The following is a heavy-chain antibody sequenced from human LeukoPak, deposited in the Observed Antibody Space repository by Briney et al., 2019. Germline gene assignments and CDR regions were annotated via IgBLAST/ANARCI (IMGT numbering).Heavy chain of an antibody. Sequence: GGSLRLSCAASGFTFSSYGMHWVRQAPGKGLEWVAVISYDGSNKYYADSVKGRFTISRDNSKNTLYLQMNSLRAEDTAVYYCAKGGDRIWIQLWFGDDYWGQGTLVTVSS. CDR3: AKGGDRIWIQLWFGDDY. J-gene: IGHJ4*02. CDR2: ISYDGSNK. D-gene: IGHD5-18*01. V-gene: IGHV3-30*18. CDR1: GFTFSSYG.